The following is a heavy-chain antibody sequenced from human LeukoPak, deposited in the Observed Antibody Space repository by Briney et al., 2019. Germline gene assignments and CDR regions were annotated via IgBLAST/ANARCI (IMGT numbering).Heavy chain of an antibody. J-gene: IGHJ4*02. D-gene: IGHD6-19*01. CDR1: GFTFSSYG. CDR2: ISGSGGST. Sequence: PGGSLRLSCAASGFTFSSYGMSWVRQAPGKGLEWVSAISGSGGSTYYADSVKGRFTISRDNSKNTLYLQMNSLRAKDTAVYYCAKHSFLIAVAGSYDYWGQGTLVTVSS. V-gene: IGHV3-23*01. CDR3: AKHSFLIAVAGSYDY.